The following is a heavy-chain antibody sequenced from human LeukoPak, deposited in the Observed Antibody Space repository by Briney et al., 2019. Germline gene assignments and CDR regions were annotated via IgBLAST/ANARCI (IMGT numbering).Heavy chain of an antibody. J-gene: IGHJ6*03. CDR1: GGSISSYY. CDR3: ARPNADYYYMDV. CDR2: VYYSGST. Sequence: SETLSLTCTVSGGSISSYYWSWIRQPPGKGLEWIGYVYYSGSTNYNPSLKSRVTISVDTSKSQFSLKLSSVTAADTAVYYCARPNADYYYMDVWGKGTTVTVSS. V-gene: IGHV4-59*08.